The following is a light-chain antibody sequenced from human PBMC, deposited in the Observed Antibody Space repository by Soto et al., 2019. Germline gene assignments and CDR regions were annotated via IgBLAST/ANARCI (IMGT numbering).Light chain of an antibody. Sequence: QSVLTQPPSVSAAPGQRVTISCSRGSTNIGGDSVSWYQQLPGTAPKLLIHDDYQRPSGIAYRFSGCKCGKSATLGMTGFQTGDEADHYCGSWDSRLSAYVFGTGTKVT. V-gene: IGLV1-51*01. CDR1: STNIGGDS. J-gene: IGLJ1*01. CDR3: GSWDSRLSAYV. CDR2: DDY.